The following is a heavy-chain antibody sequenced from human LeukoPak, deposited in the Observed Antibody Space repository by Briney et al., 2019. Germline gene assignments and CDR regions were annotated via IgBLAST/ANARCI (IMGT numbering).Heavy chain of an antibody. J-gene: IGHJ4*02. Sequence: PGGSLRLSCAASGFXFSNYAIHWVRQAPGKGLEWVAVISYDGSNKYYADSVKGRFTISRDNSKNTLYLQMNSLRVGDTAVYYCAKSFGYSRSWFDNWGQGTLVTVSS. CDR2: ISYDGSNK. V-gene: IGHV3-30-3*02. CDR1: GFXFSNYA. D-gene: IGHD6-13*01. CDR3: AKSFGYSRSWFDN.